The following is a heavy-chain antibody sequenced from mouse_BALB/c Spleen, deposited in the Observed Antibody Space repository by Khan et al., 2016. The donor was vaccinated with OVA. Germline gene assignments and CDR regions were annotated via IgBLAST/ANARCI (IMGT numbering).Heavy chain of an antibody. J-gene: IGHJ3*01. D-gene: IGHD2-4*01. Sequence: QVQLQQSGPGLVQPSQSLSITCTVSGFSLTNYSVHWVRQSPGKGLEWLGVIWSAGSTDHNAAFISRLTIRKDNSRSQVFFKMNSLQPNDTAIYYCARRGYDYGRGALFAYWGQGTLVTVSA. CDR3: ARRGYDYGRGALFAY. CDR1: GFSLTNYS. V-gene: IGHV2-2*02. CDR2: IWSAGST.